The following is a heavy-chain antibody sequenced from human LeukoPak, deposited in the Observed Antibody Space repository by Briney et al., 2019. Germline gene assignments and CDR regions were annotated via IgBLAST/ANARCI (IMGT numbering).Heavy chain of an antibody. J-gene: IGHJ4*02. D-gene: IGHD6-19*01. Sequence: GGSLRLYCAASGFTFSSYWMSWVRQAPGKGLEWVANIKQDGSEKYYVDSVKGRFTISRDNAKNSLYLQMNSLRAEDTAVYYCARDRDSSGWYYFDCWGQGTLVTVSS. CDR1: GFTFSSYW. CDR2: IKQDGSEK. CDR3: ARDRDSSGWYYFDC. V-gene: IGHV3-7*01.